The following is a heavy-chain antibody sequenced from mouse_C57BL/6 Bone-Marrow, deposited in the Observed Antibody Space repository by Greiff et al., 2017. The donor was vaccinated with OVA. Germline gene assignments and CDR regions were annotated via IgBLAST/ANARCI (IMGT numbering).Heavy chain of an antibody. J-gene: IGHJ1*03. CDR1: GYTFTSYW. CDR2: IYPGSGST. D-gene: IGHD1-2*01. Sequence: VKLQQPGAELVKPGASVKMSCKASGYTFTSYWITWVKQRPGQGLEWIGDIYPGSGSTNYNEKFKSKATLTVDTSSSTAYMQLSSLTSEDSAVYYCARGLLRLRYFDVWGTGTTVTVSS. CDR3: ARGLLRLRYFDV. V-gene: IGHV1-55*01.